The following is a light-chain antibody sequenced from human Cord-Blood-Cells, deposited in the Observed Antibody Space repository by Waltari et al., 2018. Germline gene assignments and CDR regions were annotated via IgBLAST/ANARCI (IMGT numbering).Light chain of an antibody. CDR2: DVS. J-gene: IGLJ2*01. CDR3: SSYTSSSTLV. V-gene: IGLV2-14*01. CDR1: SRDVGVYNY. Sequence: QSALTQPASVSGSPGQSITISCTGTSRDVGVYNYVSWYQQHPGKAPKLVIYDVSNRPSGVSNRFPGSQSGHPPSQTISGLQAEDEPDYYCSSYTSSSTLVFGGGTKLTVL.